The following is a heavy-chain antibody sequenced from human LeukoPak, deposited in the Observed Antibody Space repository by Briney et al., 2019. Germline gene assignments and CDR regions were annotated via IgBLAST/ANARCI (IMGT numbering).Heavy chain of an antibody. V-gene: IGHV4-59*12. J-gene: IGHJ3*02. CDR1: GGSISSYY. CDR2: IYYSGST. D-gene: IGHD6-13*01. CDR3: ARGLHPSIAAAGIRTHAFDI. Sequence: PSETLSLTCTVSGGSISSYYWSWIRQPPGKGLEWIGYIYYSGSTNYNPSLKSRVTISVDTSKNQFSLKLSSVTAADTAVYYCARGLHPSIAAAGIRTHAFDIWGQGTMVTVSS.